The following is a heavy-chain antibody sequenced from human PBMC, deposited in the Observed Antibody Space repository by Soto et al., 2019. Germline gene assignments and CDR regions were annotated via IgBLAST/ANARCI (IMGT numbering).Heavy chain of an antibody. CDR3: AHMDYGFYGMDV. J-gene: IGHJ6*02. Sequence: QITLKESGPTLVKPTQTLTLTCTFSGFSLSTSGVGVGWIRQPPGKALEWLAVICWDDDKRYSPSLKSRLTITRDTSKNQVVLTMTDMDPVDPATYYCAHMDYGFYGMDVWGQGTTVTVSS. D-gene: IGHD3-10*01. CDR2: ICWDDDK. CDR1: GFSLSTSGVG. V-gene: IGHV2-5*02.